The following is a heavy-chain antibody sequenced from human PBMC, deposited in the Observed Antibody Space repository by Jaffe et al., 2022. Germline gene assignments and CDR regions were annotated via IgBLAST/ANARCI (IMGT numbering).Heavy chain of an antibody. J-gene: IGHJ5*02. Sequence: QVQLVQSGAEMKKPGSSVKVSCKASGGTFSTYIINWVRQAPGQGLEWMGRIAPFLGLANYAQKFQGRVTITADKSTNTAYMELSSLRSEDTAVYYCASDQGTYYKTGWSDPWGQGTLVTVSS. CDR1: GGTFSTYI. CDR2: IAPFLGLA. V-gene: IGHV1-69*02. D-gene: IGHD3-10*01. CDR3: ASDQGTYYKTGWSDP.